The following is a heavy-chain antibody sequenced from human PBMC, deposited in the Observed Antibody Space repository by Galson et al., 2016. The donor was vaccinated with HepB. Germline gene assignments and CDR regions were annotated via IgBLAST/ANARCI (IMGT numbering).Heavy chain of an antibody. D-gene: IGHD5-12*01. CDR1: GFTFSTYG. J-gene: IGHJ5*01. CDR3: ARDGGVASFFALDS. V-gene: IGHV3-33*01. CDR2: TWFDGSNS. Sequence: SLRLSCAASGFTFSTYGMHWVRQAPGKGLEWVALTWFDGSNSFYADSVKGRFTISRDNARNTLYLQMNSLRAEDTAVYYCARDGGVASFFALDSWGQGTLVTVSS.